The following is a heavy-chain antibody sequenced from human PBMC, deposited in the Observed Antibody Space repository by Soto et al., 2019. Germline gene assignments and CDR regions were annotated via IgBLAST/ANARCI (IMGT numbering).Heavy chain of an antibody. V-gene: IGHV1-3*01. J-gene: IGHJ4*02. CDR1: GYTFTSYA. CDR3: ARGLGGDYAYFDY. CDR2: INAGNGNT. Sequence: QVQLVQSGAEVKKPGASVKVSCKASGYTFTSYAMHWVRQAPGQRLEWMGWINAGNGNTKYSQRFQGRVTITRDTSASTAYMELSSLTSEDTAVYYGARGLGGDYAYFDYWGQGTLVTVSS. D-gene: IGHD4-17*01.